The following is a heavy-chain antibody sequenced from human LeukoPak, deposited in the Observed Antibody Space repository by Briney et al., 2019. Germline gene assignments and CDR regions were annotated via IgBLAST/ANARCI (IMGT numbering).Heavy chain of an antibody. CDR1: GFTFSSYE. CDR3: AKDSDSGNSFDY. J-gene: IGHJ4*02. CDR2: ISSSGSTI. Sequence: PGGSLRLSCAASGFTFSSYEMNWVRQAPGKGLEWVSYISSSGSTIYYADSVKGRFTISRDNAKNTLYLQMNSLRAEDTAVYYCAKDSDSGNSFDYWGQGTLVTVSS. D-gene: IGHD2/OR15-2a*01. V-gene: IGHV3-48*03.